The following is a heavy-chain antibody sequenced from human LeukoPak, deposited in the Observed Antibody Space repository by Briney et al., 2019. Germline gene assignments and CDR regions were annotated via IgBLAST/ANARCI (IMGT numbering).Heavy chain of an antibody. Sequence: PSETLSLTCTVSGGSISSYYWSWIRQPAGKAPEWVGRIYSSGIINYNPSLKSRVTMSLDNSKNQLSLKLSYVTAADTAVYCARDTGKSGYPDYWGQGTLVTVSS. CDR1: GGSISSYY. D-gene: IGHD3-3*01. CDR3: ARDTGKSGYPDY. CDR2: IYSSGII. V-gene: IGHV4-4*07. J-gene: IGHJ4*02.